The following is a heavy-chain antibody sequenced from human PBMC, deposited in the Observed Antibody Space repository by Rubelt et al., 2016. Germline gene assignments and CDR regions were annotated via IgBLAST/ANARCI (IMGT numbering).Heavy chain of an antibody. J-gene: IGHJ4*02. V-gene: IGHV3-23*01. CDR2: ISGSGGST. CDR3: AKVPIRTVTSTFDY. Sequence: EVQLLESGGGLVQPGGSLRLSCAASGFTFSSYAMSWVRQAPGKGLEWVSAISGSGGSTYYADSVKGRFTTSRDNSKNTLYLHMNSLRAEDTAVYYCAKVPIRTVTSTFDYWGQGTLVTVSS. D-gene: IGHD4-17*01. CDR1: GFTFSSYA.